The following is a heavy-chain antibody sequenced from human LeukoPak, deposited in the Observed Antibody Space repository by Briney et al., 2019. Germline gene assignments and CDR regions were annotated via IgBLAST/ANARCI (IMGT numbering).Heavy chain of an antibody. D-gene: IGHD3-10*01. CDR1: GFTFSSYA. CDR3: TTDGSSNAFDI. V-gene: IGHV3-23*01. CDR2: ISGSGGST. Sequence: GGSLRLSCAASGFTFSSYAMSWVRQAPGKGLEWVSAISGSGGSTYYADSVKGRFTISRDNSKNTLYLQMNSLKTEDTAVYYCTTDGSSNAFDIWGQGTMVTVSS. J-gene: IGHJ3*02.